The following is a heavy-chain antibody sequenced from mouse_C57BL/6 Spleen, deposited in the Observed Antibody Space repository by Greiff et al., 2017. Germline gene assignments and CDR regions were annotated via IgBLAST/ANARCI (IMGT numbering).Heavy chain of an antibody. Sequence: VQLQQSGAELVKPGASVKISCKASGYAFSSYWMNWVKQRPGKGLEWIGQIYPGDGDTNYNGKFKGKATLTADKSSSTAYMQLSRLTSEDSAVYFCARSFYYYGSSYYWYFDVWGTGTTVTVSS. J-gene: IGHJ1*03. CDR3: ARSFYYYGSSYYWYFDV. CDR1: GYAFSSYW. CDR2: IYPGDGDT. V-gene: IGHV1-80*01. D-gene: IGHD1-1*01.